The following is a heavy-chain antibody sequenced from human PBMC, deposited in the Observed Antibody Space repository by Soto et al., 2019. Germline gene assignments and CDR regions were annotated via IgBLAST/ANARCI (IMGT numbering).Heavy chain of an antibody. CDR1: GGTFSSYA. V-gene: IGHV1-69*06. J-gene: IGHJ6*02. D-gene: IGHD3-10*01. CDR2: IIPIFGTA. CDR3: ARPSAGGDYYYYGMDV. Sequence: SVKVSCKASGGTFSSYAISWVRQAPGQGLEWMGGIIPIFGTANYAQKFQGRVTITADKSTSTAYMELSSLRSEDTAVYYCARPSAGGDYYYYGMDVWGQGTTVTVSS.